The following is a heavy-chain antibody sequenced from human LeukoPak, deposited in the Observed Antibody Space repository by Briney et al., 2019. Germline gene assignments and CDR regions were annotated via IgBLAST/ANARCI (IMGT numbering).Heavy chain of an antibody. CDR1: GFTFSSYS. V-gene: IGHV3-21*01. CDR2: ISSSSSYI. CDR3: ARASVDYFDY. Sequence: PGGSLRLSCAASGFTFSSYSMNWVRQAPGKGLEWVSSISSSSSYIYYADSVKGRFTISRDNAKNSLYLQMNSLRAEDTAVYYCARASVDYFDYWGREPWSPSPQ. J-gene: IGHJ4*02.